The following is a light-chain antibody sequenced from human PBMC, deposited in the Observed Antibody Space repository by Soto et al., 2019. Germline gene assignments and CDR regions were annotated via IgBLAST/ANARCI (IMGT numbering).Light chain of an antibody. CDR1: SSDVGGYNY. Sequence: QSALTQPASVSGSPGQSITISCTGTSSDVGGYNYVSWYQQHPGKAPRLMIYEVSNRPSGLSNRFSGSKSDNTASLTISGLQAEDEADYYCSSYTSSNTWVFGGGTKVTVL. J-gene: IGLJ3*02. V-gene: IGLV2-14*01. CDR2: EVS. CDR3: SSYTSSNTWV.